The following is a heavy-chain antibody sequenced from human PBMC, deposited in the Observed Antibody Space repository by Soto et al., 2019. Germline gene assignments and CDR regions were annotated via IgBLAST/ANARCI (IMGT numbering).Heavy chain of an antibody. D-gene: IGHD5-12*01. J-gene: IGHJ4*02. CDR3: ARDHGGYGTFDY. CDR2: ISTSGVT. V-gene: IGHV1-18*04. CDR1: GYTFSSSA. Sequence: QVRLVQSGPEVKKPEASVKVSCKASGYTFSSSAISWVRQAPGQGPEWMGWISTSGVTNYAQNFPGRVTLTVDSSTTTAYMEVRSLSSADTAIYYRARDHGGYGTFDYWGQGTLVTVSS.